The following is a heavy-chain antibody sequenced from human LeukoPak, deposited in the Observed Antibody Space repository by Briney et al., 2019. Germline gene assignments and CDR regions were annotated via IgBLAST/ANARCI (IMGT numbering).Heavy chain of an antibody. J-gene: IGHJ5*02. D-gene: IGHD6-19*01. CDR1: GYTFTSYY. CDR2: INPSGGST. V-gene: IGHV1-46*01. Sequence: ASVKVSCKASGYTFTSYYMHWVRQAPGQGLEWMGIINPSGGSTGYAQKFQGRVTMTRNTSISTAYMELSSLRSEDTAVYYCARDGRVSGWYNWFDPWGQGTLVTVSS. CDR3: ARDGRVSGWYNWFDP.